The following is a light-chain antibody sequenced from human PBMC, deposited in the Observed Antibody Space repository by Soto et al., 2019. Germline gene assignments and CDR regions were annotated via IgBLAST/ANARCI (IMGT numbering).Light chain of an antibody. Sequence: DIQMLQSPSSLSATVGDRVTITCRASQTIGKYLNWYQQQPGKVPKLLIYDASYLQSGVPSRFSGSESGTDFTLNISDLRPEDFATYYCQQSFSIPFTFGPGTKVDIK. CDR2: DAS. CDR3: QQSFSIPFT. CDR1: QTIGKY. J-gene: IGKJ3*01. V-gene: IGKV1-39*01.